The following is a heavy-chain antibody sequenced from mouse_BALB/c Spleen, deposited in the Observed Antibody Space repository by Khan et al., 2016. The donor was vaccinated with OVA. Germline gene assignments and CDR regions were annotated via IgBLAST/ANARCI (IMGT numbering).Heavy chain of an antibody. J-gene: IGHJ3*01. CDR2: INPSNGYT. D-gene: IGHD2-14*01. V-gene: IGHV1-4*01. Sequence: QVQLKESGAELARPGASVKMSCKASGYTFTSYTIHWIKKRPGQGLEWIGYINPSNGYTNYNQKFKDKATLTTDKSPTTAYLQLSSLTSDDSAVYTCVRDGAYHRNDGWFAYWGQGTLVTVSA. CDR3: VRDGAYHRNDGWFAY. CDR1: GYTFTSYT.